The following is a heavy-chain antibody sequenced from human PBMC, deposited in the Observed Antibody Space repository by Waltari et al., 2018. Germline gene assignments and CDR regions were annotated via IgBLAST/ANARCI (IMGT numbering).Heavy chain of an antibody. CDR1: GGSISSSSYY. Sequence: QLQLQESGPGLVKPSETLSLTCTVSGGSISSSSYYWGWIRQPPGKGLEWIGSIYYSGSTYYNPSLKSRVTISVDTSKNQFSLKLSSVTAADTAVYYCAKVAGVQRYFDWFGYWGQGTLVTVSS. J-gene: IGHJ4*02. D-gene: IGHD3-9*01. CDR2: IYYSGST. V-gene: IGHV4-39*07. CDR3: AKVAGVQRYFDWFGY.